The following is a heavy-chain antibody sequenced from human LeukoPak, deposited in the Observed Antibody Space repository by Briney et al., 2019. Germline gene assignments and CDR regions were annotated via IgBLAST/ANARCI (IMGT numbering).Heavy chain of an antibody. CDR3: ASMTPHYYYYYYMDV. J-gene: IGHJ6*03. V-gene: IGHV4-59*01. CDR1: GASISSYY. Sequence: PSETLSLTCTVSGASISSYYWGWIRQPPEKGLEWIGYIYYSGSTNYNPSLKSRVTISVDTSKNQFSLKLSSVTAANTAVYYCASMTPHYYYYYYMDVWGKGTTVTVSS. CDR2: IYYSGST.